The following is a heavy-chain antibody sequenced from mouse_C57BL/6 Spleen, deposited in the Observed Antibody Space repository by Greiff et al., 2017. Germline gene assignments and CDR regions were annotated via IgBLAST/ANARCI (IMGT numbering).Heavy chain of an antibody. CDR3: AREGEKLDYDYDDGAGFAY. Sequence: EVQLVESGGDLVKPGGSLKLSCAASGFTFSSYGMSWVRQTPDKRLEWVATISSGGSYTYYPDSVKGRFTISRDNAKNTLYLQMSSLKSEDTAMYYCAREGEKLDYDYDDGAGFAYWGQGTLVTVSA. CDR1: GFTFSSYG. D-gene: IGHD2-4*01. J-gene: IGHJ3*01. V-gene: IGHV5-6*01. CDR2: ISSGGSYT.